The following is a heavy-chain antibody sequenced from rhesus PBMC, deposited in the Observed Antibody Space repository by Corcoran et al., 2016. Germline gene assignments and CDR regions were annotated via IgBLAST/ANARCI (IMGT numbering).Heavy chain of an antibody. J-gene: IGHJ6*01. Sequence: QVQLQESGPGVVKPSETLSLTCAVSGGSISDIYRWSWIRQPPGKGLEWIGYIYGSSTRTNYNPSLKSRVTISKDTSKNQFSLKLSSLIAADTAVYYCAKDSGRGLDSWGQGVVVTISS. CDR3: AKDSGRGLDS. CDR1: GGSISDIYR. V-gene: IGHV4S10*01. D-gene: IGHD6-25*01. CDR2: IYGSSTRT.